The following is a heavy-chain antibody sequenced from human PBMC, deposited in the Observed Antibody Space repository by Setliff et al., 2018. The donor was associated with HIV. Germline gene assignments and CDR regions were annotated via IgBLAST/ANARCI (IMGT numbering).Heavy chain of an antibody. V-gene: IGHV1-69*13. Sequence: GASVKVSCKASGGTFSRNAISWVRQAPGQGLEGIGGITPIFGTPKYAQKFQGRFTITADESRSTAYLELSSLRSEETAVYYCARDRCHYYDSSVYYYGAPFDIWGQGTMVTVSS. J-gene: IGHJ3*02. D-gene: IGHD3-22*01. CDR2: ITPIFGTP. CDR1: GGTFSRNA. CDR3: ARDRCHYYDSSVYYYGAPFDI.